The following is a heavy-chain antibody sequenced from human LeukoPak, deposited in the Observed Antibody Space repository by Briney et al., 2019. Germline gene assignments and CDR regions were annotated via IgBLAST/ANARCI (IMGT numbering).Heavy chain of an antibody. J-gene: IGHJ4*02. CDR1: GSTFTGAY. V-gene: IGHV1-2*02. CDR2: INPNSGET. CDR3: ARVLFNSGYDY. D-gene: IGHD3-9*01. Sequence: ASVKVSCKTSGSTFTGAYMHWVRQAPGQGLEWMGWINPNSGETKFAQRFQGRVTLIRDTAISTVYMDLGGLRSDDTAVYYCARVLFNSGYDYWGQGSLVTVSS.